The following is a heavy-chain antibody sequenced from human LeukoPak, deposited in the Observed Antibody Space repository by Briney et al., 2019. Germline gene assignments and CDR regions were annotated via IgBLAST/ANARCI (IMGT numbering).Heavy chain of an antibody. CDR1: GGSISSYY. CDR3: ARGPYSYDSSGAFDI. CDR2: IYDSGIT. D-gene: IGHD3-22*01. Sequence: SETLSLTCTVSGGSISSYYWSWIRQPPGKGLEWIGYIYDSGITTYNPSLKSRVTISVDTSKNQFSLKLSSVTAADTAVYFCARGPYSYDSSGAFDIWGQGTMVTVSS. V-gene: IGHV4-59*08. J-gene: IGHJ3*02.